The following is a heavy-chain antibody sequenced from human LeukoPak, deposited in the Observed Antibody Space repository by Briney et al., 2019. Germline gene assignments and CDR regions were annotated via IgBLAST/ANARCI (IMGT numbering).Heavy chain of an antibody. D-gene: IGHD3-16*01. CDR3: ARDLFAGGELRIERQLLGSWFDP. J-gene: IGHJ5*02. CDR2: ISSSSSYI. Sequence: GGSLRLSCAASGFTFSTYSMNWVRQAPGKGLEWVSSISSSSSYIYYADSVKGRFTISRDNAKNSLYLQMNSLRAEDTAVYYCARDLFAGGELRIERQLLGSWFDPWGQGTLVTVSS. V-gene: IGHV3-21*01. CDR1: GFTFSTYS.